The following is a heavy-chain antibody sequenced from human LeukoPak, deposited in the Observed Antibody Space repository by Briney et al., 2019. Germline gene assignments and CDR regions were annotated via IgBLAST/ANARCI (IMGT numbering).Heavy chain of an antibody. V-gene: IGHV1-69*06. Sequence: SVKVSFTASGGTFTIYAISRVRQAPGQGVEWMGGIILIFGAANYTKKFQGRVKITAEKTTRTAYMELSRLRCAETAVYYCERVALIYPVRASAVYWGQGTLFTVSS. CDR2: IILIFGAA. CDR1: GGTFTIYA. D-gene: IGHD3-16*01. J-gene: IGHJ4*02. CDR3: ERVALIYPVRASAVY.